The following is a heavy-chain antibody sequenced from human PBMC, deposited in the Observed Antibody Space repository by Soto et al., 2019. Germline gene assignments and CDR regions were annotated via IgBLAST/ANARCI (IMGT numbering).Heavy chain of an antibody. V-gene: IGHV1-18*01. J-gene: IGHJ5*02. CDR1: GYTFSNYG. CDR2: ISLYSDGT. CDR3: ARVVPGAEAWFGP. D-gene: IGHD2-2*01. Sequence: ASVTVSCKTSGYTFSNYGITWVRQAPGQPLEWLGWISLYSDGTNYAQKFQGRVSITTDTSTTTAYMELRSLRSDDTAVYYCARVVPGAEAWFGPWGQGTLVTVSS.